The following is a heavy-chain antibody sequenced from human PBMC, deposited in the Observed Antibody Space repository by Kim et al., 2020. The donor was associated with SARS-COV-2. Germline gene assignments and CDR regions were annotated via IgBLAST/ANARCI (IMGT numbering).Heavy chain of an antibody. CDR2: IYYSGST. CDR1: GGSISSSSYY. Sequence: SETLSLTCTVSGGSISSSSYYWGWIRQPPGKGLEWIGSIYYSGSTYYNPSLKSRVTISVDTSKNQFSLKLSSVTAADTAVYYCARSRMARGVIWFDPWGQGTLVTVSS. CDR3: ARSRMARGVIWFDP. V-gene: IGHV4-39*01. J-gene: IGHJ5*02. D-gene: IGHD3-10*01.